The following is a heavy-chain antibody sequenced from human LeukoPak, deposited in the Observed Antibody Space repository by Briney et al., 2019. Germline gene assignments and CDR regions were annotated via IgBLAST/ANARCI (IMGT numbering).Heavy chain of an antibody. CDR2: IGFDGSKI. V-gene: IGHV3-30*02. CDR3: AKDSDTYGHRHFDH. J-gene: IGHJ4*02. CDR1: GFTCSSYG. Sequence: GGSLRLSCVASGFTCSSYGMQWVRQAPGKGLEGVAFIGFDGSKIYYADSVKGRFTISRDNSKNTVNLRMSSLRVEDTAVYYCAKDSDTYGHRHFDHWGQGTLVTVSS. D-gene: IGHD2-8*01.